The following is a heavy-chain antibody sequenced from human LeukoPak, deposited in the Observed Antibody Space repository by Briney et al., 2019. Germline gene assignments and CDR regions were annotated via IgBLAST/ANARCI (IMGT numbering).Heavy chain of an antibody. D-gene: IGHD6-13*01. CDR2: IIPILGIA. CDR3: AREEAAAGTGGFDY. J-gene: IGHJ4*02. CDR1: GGTFSSYA. V-gene: IGHV1-69*04. Sequence: SVKVSCKASGGTFSSYAISWVRQAPGQGLEWMGRIIPILGIANYAQKFQGRVTITADNSTSTAYMELSSLRSEDTAVYYCAREEAAAGTGGFDYWGQGTLVTVSS.